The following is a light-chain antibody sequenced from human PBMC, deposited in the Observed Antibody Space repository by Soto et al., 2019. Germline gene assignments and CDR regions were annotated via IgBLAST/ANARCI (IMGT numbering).Light chain of an antibody. V-gene: IGLV7-46*01. CDR2: DTS. J-gene: IGLJ1*01. CDR1: TGAVTSGHY. Sequence: QAVVTQKPSQTVSPGGTVTLTCGSSTGAVTSGHYPHWFQQKPGQAPRTLIYDTSIRHSWTPARFSGSLLGGKAALTLSGAQPEDEADYYCLVIFTGVGEVFGTGTKLTVL. CDR3: LVIFTGVGEV.